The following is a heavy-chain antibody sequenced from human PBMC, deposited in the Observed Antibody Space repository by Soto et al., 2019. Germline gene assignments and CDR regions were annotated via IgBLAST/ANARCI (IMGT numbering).Heavy chain of an antibody. V-gene: IGHV3-30-3*01. D-gene: IGHD2-15*01. J-gene: IGHJ4*01. CDR1: GFTFSSYA. CDR3: ARERSLLLEFDY. Sequence: QVQLVESGGGVVQPGRSLRLSCAASGFTFSSYAMHWVRQAPGKGLEWVAVISYDGSNKYYADSVKGRFTISRDNSKNTLYLQMNSLRAEDTAVYDCARERSLLLEFDYCGHGTLVTVSS. CDR2: ISYDGSNK.